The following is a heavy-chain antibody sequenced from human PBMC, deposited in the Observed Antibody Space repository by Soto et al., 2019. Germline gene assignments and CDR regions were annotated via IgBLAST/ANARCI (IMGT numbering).Heavy chain of an antibody. J-gene: IGHJ4*02. V-gene: IGHV3-73*01. CDR3: TRMGYCTNRVCYNDY. CDR2: IRSKANSYAT. D-gene: IGHD2-8*01. Sequence: EVQLVESGGGLVQPGGSLKLSCAASGFTFSGSAMHWVRQASGKGLEWVGRIRSKANSYATAYAASVKGRFTISRDDSKNTAYLQMNSLKTEDTAVYYCTRMGYCTNRVCYNDYWGQGTLVTVSS. CDR1: GFTFSGSA.